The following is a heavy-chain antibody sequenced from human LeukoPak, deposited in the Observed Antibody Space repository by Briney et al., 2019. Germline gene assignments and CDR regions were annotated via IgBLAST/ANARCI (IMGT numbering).Heavy chain of an antibody. Sequence: SETLSLTCVVSGGSFSGNYWSWIRQPPGKGLEWIGEINHSGSTKYNPSLKSRVTISVDTSKNQFSLSLSSVTAADTAVYYCARGARFEYYYGMDVWGQGTTVTVSS. D-gene: IGHD3-3*01. CDR2: INHSGST. CDR3: ARGARFEYYYGMDV. V-gene: IGHV4-34*01. J-gene: IGHJ6*02. CDR1: GGSFSGNY.